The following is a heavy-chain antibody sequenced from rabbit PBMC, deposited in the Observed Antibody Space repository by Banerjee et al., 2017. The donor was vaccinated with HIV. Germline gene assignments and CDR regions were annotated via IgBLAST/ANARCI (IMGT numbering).Heavy chain of an antibody. J-gene: IGHJ4*01. CDR3: ARGAYTTSYFSL. CDR1: GFSFSSYYW. D-gene: IGHD1-1*01. V-gene: IGHV1S45*01. Sequence: EESGGDLVKPEGSLTLTCTASGFSFSSYYWICWVRQAPGKGLEWIACIYTGDGGTHYASWAKGRFTISKSSSTTVTLQMTSLTAVDTATYFCARGAYTTSYFSLWGPGTLVTVS. CDR2: IYTGDGGT.